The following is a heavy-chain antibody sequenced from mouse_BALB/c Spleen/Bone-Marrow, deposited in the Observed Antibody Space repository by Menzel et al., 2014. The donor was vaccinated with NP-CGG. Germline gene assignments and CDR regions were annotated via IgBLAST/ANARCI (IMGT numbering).Heavy chain of an antibody. CDR3: ARTLILRYWYFDV. Sequence: EVKLQESGAELVKPGASVKLSCTASGFNIKDTYMHWVKQRPEQGLEWIGRIDPANGNTKYDPKFQGKATITADTSSNTAYLQLSSLTSEDTAVYYCARTLILRYWYFDVWGAGTTVTVSS. V-gene: IGHV14-3*02. D-gene: IGHD1-1*01. J-gene: IGHJ1*01. CDR1: GFNIKDTY. CDR2: IDPANGNT.